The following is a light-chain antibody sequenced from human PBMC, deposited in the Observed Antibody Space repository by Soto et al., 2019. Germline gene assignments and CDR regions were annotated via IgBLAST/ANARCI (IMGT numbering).Light chain of an antibody. J-gene: IGLJ2*01. CDR2: EVS. CDR1: SSDVGAYNY. Sequence: QSVLTQPASVSGSPGQSITISCTGTSSDVGAYNYVSWYQQYPGKAPKVIIYEVSNRPSGVSNRFSGSKSGNTASLIISGLQTEDEADYYCSSYTSSITPVVFGGGTKLTVL. V-gene: IGLV2-14*01. CDR3: SSYTSSITPVV.